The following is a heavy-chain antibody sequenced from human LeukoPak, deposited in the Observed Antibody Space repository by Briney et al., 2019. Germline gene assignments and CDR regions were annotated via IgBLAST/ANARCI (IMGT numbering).Heavy chain of an antibody. V-gene: IGHV1-2*02. CDR1: GYTFTDYY. CDR3: ASGYSSAF. J-gene: IGHJ4*02. D-gene: IGHD5-18*01. Sequence: ASVKVSCKASGYTFTDYYMRWVRQAPGQGLEWMGWINPNSGDTDYAQKFQGRATMTRDTSISTAYMELSSLRSDDTAVYYCASGYSSAFWGQGALVTVSS. CDR2: INPNSGDT.